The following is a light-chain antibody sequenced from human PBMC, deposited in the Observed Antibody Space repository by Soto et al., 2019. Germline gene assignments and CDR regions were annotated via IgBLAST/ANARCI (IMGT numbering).Light chain of an antibody. CDR2: AAS. CDR3: QQYDSLPST. V-gene: IGKV1-33*01. CDR1: QGISSY. Sequence: DIQMTQSPSSLSTSVRDRVTITCRASQGISSYLAWYQQKPGKAPKLLIYAASTLETGVPSSFSGSGSGTHFTFTISSLQPEDIATYYCQQYDSLPSTFGQGTRLEIK. J-gene: IGKJ5*01.